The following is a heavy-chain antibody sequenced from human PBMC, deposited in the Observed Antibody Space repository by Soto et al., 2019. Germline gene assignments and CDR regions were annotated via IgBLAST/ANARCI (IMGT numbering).Heavy chain of an antibody. CDR3: ARGDSTDCSNGVCSFFYNHDMDV. Sequence: ASVKVSCKASGYSFTDYHIHWLRESPGQGLEWLGRINPKSGGTSTAQKFQGWVTMTTDTSISTASMELTRLTSDDTAIYYCARGDSTDCSNGVCSFFYNHDMDVWGQGTTVTVSS. CDR2: INPKSGGT. CDR1: GYSFTDYH. V-gene: IGHV1-2*04. J-gene: IGHJ6*02. D-gene: IGHD2-8*01.